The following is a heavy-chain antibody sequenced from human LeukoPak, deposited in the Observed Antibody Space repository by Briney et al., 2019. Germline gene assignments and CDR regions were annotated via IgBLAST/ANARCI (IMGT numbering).Heavy chain of an antibody. CDR2: IYYSGST. CDR1: SGSISGYY. Sequence: SETLSLTCTVSSGSISGYYWSWIRQPPGKGLEWIGYIYYSGSTKYNPSLKSRVTISVDTSKNQFSLKLSSVTAADTAVYYCARQDGYSGYDGGFDSWGQGTLVTVSS. D-gene: IGHD5-12*01. J-gene: IGHJ4*02. V-gene: IGHV4-59*08. CDR3: ARQDGYSGYDGGFDS.